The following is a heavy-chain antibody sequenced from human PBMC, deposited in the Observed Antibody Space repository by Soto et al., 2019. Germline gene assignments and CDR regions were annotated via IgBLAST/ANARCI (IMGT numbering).Heavy chain of an antibody. J-gene: IGHJ6*02. CDR2: INAGNGNT. Sequence: ASVKVSCNASGYTFTSYAMHWVRQAPGQRLEWMGWINAGNGNTKYSQKFQGRVTITRDTSASTAYMELSSLRSEDTAVYYCARTLRIAVAGTDYYYYGMDVWGQGTTVTVSS. D-gene: IGHD6-19*01. CDR1: GYTFTSYA. V-gene: IGHV1-3*01. CDR3: ARTLRIAVAGTDYYYYGMDV.